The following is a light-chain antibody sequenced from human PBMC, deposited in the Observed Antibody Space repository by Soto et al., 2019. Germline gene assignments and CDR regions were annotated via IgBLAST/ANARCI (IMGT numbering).Light chain of an antibody. J-gene: IGLJ2*01. CDR2: DVT. Sequence: QSALTQPRLVSGSPGQSVTISCTGASNNVGGYNYVSWYQHHPGKVPQLIIYDVTKRPSGVPDRFSGSKSGNTASLTISGLQVEDEADYYCCSYAGTYTWIFGGGTKLTVL. CDR1: SNNVGGYNY. CDR3: CSYAGTYTWI. V-gene: IGLV2-11*01.